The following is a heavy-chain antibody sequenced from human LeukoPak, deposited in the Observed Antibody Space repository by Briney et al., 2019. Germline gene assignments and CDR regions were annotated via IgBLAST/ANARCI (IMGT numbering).Heavy chain of an antibody. J-gene: IGHJ4*02. CDR2: INPSSGGT. CDR1: GYTFTGYY. D-gene: IGHD3-22*01. CDR3: VTYYDSSGFFSY. Sequence: GASVKVSCTTSGYTFTGYYMHWVRQAPGQRLEWMGWINPSSGGTNYAQNFRGRVTMTRDTSISTAYMELNSLSSDDTAVYYCVTYYDSSGFFSYLRQGRLVTVSS. V-gene: IGHV1-2*02.